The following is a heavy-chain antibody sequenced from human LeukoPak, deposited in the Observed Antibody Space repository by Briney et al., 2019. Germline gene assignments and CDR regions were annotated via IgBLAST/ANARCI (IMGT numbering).Heavy chain of an antibody. J-gene: IGHJ4*02. V-gene: IGHV4-59*08. CDR1: GSSISTYY. Sequence: SETLSLTCTVSGSSISTYYWSWIRQPPGKGLEWIGYIYYSGSTNYNPSLKSRVTISVDTSKNQFSLKLSSVTAADTAVYYCARHRRETSGLGYFDYWGQGTLVTVSS. CDR2: IYYSGST. D-gene: IGHD6-19*01. CDR3: ARHRRETSGLGYFDY.